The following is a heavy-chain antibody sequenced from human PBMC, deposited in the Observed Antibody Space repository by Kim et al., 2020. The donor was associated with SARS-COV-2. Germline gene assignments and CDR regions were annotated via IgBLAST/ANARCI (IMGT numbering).Heavy chain of an antibody. D-gene: IGHD2-15*01. V-gene: IGHV3-30*04. CDR3: ASSAGYCSGGRCPEDSDYFDY. CDR1: GFTFSGYA. CDR2: ISYDGSNK. J-gene: IGHJ4*02. Sequence: GGSLRLSCAASGFTFSGYAMHWVRQAPGKGLEWVALISYDGSNKYYLDSVKGRFTISRDNSKNTLYLQMNSLRADDTAVYYCASSAGYCSGGRCPEDSDYFDYWGQGTLVTVSS.